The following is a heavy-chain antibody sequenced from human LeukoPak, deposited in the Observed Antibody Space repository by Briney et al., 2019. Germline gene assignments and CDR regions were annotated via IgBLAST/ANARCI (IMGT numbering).Heavy chain of an antibody. CDR1: GFTFRSYS. Sequence: GGSLRLSCAAYGFTFRSYSMNWVRQAPGKGLEWVSSISSSSSYIYYADSLKGRFTISRDNAKNSLFLQMNSLRAEDTAVYYCAREDGQGMDYWGQGTLVTVSS. V-gene: IGHV3-21*03. J-gene: IGHJ4*02. D-gene: IGHD2-8*01. CDR2: ISSSSSYI. CDR3: AREDGQGMDY.